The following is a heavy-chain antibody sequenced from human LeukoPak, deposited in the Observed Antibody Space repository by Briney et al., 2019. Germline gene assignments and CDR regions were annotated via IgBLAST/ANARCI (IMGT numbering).Heavy chain of an antibody. J-gene: IGHJ4*02. D-gene: IGHD3-22*01. Sequence: QPGGSLRLSCAASGFTFSSYAMSWVRQAPGKGLEWVSAISGSGGSTYYVDSVKGRFTTSRDNSKNTLYLQMNSLRAEDTAVYYCANQGASYDSSGVWGQGTLVTVSS. V-gene: IGHV3-23*01. CDR1: GFTFSSYA. CDR3: ANQGASYDSSGV. CDR2: ISGSGGST.